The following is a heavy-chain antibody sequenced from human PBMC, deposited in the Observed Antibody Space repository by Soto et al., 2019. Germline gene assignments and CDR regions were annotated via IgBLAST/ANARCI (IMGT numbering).Heavy chain of an antibody. CDR1: GGSISNYY. CDR2: IYYSGST. D-gene: IGHD3-3*01. CDR3: AREAVRDDFWSGYYSPYYYFYMDV. J-gene: IGHJ6*03. V-gene: IGHV4-59*01. Sequence: SETLSLTCTVSGGSISNYYWSWIRQTPGKGLEWIGYIYYSGSTNYNPSLKSRVTISVDTSKNQFSLKLSSVTAADTAVYYCAREAVRDDFWSGYYSPYYYFYMDVWGKGTTVTVYS.